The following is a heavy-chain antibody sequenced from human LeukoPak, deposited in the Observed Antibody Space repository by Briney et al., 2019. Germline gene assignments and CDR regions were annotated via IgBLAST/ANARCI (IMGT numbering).Heavy chain of an antibody. CDR2: INPNSGGT. Sequence: ASVKVSCKASGYTFTGYYMHWVRQAPGQGLEWMGWINPNSGGTNYAQKFQGWVTMTRDTSMSTAYMELSRLRSDDTAVYYCAREVAAAGTEYYFDYWGQGTLVTVSS. CDR3: AREVAAAGTEYYFDY. D-gene: IGHD6-13*01. CDR1: GYTFTGYY. V-gene: IGHV1-2*04. J-gene: IGHJ4*02.